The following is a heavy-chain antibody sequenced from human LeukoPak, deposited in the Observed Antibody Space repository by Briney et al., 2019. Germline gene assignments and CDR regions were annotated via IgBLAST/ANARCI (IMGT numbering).Heavy chain of an antibody. CDR2: IKPDGSEI. CDR3: ARLMHYYDSIGKVHRYLDL. V-gene: IGHV3-7*01. CDR1: GFTFSSYW. D-gene: IGHD3-22*01. J-gene: IGHJ2*01. Sequence: GGSLRLSCAASGFTFSSYWMNWVRQAPRKGLEWVANIKPDGSEIYYVDSVKGRFTISRDSAKNSLYLQMNSLRADDTAVYSCARLMHYYDSIGKVHRYLDLWGRGTLVTVSS.